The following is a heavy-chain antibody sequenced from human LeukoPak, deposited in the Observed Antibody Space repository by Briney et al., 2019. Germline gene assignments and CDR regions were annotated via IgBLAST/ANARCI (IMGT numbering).Heavy chain of an antibody. J-gene: IGHJ5*02. CDR3: EPPLQFLES. D-gene: IGHD3-3*01. V-gene: IGHV3-7*03. CDR2: IKQDGSEK. CDR1: GFTFSSHW. Sequence: PGGSLRLSCEVSGFTFSSHWMSWVRQAPGKGLEWVANIKQDGSEKYYASSVKGRFSISRDNSRNTLYLRVSSLRAEDTAVYYCEPPLQFLESWGQGTMVIVSS.